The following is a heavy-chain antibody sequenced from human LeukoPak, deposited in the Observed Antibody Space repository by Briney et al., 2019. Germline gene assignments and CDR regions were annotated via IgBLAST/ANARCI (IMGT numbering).Heavy chain of an antibody. Sequence: GGSLRLSCAASGFTFSSYEMNWVRQAPGKGLEWVSYISSSGSTIYYADSAKGRFTISRDNAKNTLYLQMNSLRAEDTAVYYCARVTDFYGDSGGYFDYWGQGTLVTVSS. J-gene: IGHJ4*02. CDR3: ARVTDFYGDSGGYFDY. CDR1: GFTFSSYE. D-gene: IGHD4-17*01. V-gene: IGHV3-48*03. CDR2: ISSSGSTI.